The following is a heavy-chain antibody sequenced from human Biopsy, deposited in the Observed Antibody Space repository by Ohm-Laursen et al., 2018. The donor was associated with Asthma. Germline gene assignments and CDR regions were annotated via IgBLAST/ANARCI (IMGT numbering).Heavy chain of an antibody. CDR2: LSYNGNNK. V-gene: IGHV3-30*03. CDR1: GFILSNYD. Sequence: RSLRLSCAASGFILSNYDMHWARQAPGKGLEWVAVLSYNGNNKYYADSVRGRFTISRDNSENTLYLQMNSLRVEDTAVYYCARGDWYGSASNGYWGQGTLVTVSA. CDR3: ARGDWYGSASNGY. J-gene: IGHJ4*02. D-gene: IGHD6-6*01.